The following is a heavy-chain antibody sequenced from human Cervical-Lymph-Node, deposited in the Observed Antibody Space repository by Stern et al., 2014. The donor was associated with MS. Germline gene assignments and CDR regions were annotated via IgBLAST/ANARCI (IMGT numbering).Heavy chain of an antibody. Sequence: QVQLVESGPGLVKPSETLSLKCVVSGASITTNHWSWIRQSPGKGLEWIGNVHYTGSTSYNPALQSRVTTAIDTSTKPFSLRRSSVTAADTAVYFCASCDGYSFASWGQGTLVTVSS. CDR2: VHYTGST. CDR3: ASCDGYSFAS. J-gene: IGHJ4*02. D-gene: IGHD4-17*01. CDR1: GASITTNH. V-gene: IGHV4-59*08.